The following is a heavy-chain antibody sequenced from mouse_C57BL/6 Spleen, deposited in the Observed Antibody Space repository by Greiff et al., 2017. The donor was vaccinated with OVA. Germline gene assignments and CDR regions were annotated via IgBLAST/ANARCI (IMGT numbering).Heavy chain of an antibody. CDR3: ARDPITTVVARYFDV. CDR2: IYPSDSET. V-gene: IGHV1-61*01. Sequence: VQLQQPGAELVRPGSSVKLSCKASGYTFTSYWLDWVKQRPGQGLEWIGNIYPSDSETHYNQQFKDKATLTVDKSSSTAYMQLSSLTSEDSAVYYCARDPITTVVARYFDVWGTGTTVTVSS. D-gene: IGHD1-1*01. J-gene: IGHJ1*03. CDR1: GYTFTSYW.